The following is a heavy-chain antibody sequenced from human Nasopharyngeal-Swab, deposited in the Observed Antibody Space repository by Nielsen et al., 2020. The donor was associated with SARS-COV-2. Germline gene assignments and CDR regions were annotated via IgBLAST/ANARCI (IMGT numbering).Heavy chain of an antibody. V-gene: IGHV3-48*03. CDR2: ISTTTATI. CDR3: AKKNHYDFWAQYVMDV. D-gene: IGHD3-3*01. J-gene: IGHJ6*02. Sequence: GESLKISCAASGLGFSNYEMNWVRQAPGKGLEWISYISTTTATIYYAGSVKGRFTISRDNSKNTLYLQMNSLRAEDTAVYYCAKKNHYDFWAQYVMDVWGQGTTVTVSS. CDR1: GLGFSNYE.